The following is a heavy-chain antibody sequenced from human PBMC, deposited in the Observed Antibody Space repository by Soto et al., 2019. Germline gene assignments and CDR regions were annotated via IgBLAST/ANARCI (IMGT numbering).Heavy chain of an antibody. CDR1: GGSFSGYY. D-gene: IGHD3-10*01. CDR2: INHSGST. J-gene: IGHJ4*02. Sequence: QVQLQQWGAGLLKPSETLSLTCAVYGGSFSGYYWSWIRQPPGKGLEWIGEINHSGSTNYNPSLKSRVNISLDTSKNQFSLKLSSVTAADTAVYYCARVDPPYYYGSGSYYNPQGYFDYWGQGTLVTVSS. V-gene: IGHV4-34*01. CDR3: ARVDPPYYYGSGSYYNPQGYFDY.